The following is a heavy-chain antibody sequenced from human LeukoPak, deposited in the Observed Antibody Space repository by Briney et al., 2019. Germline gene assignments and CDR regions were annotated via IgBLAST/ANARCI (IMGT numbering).Heavy chain of an antibody. CDR3: AAGVVGVYYFDY. J-gene: IGHJ4*02. V-gene: IGHV1-46*01. CDR1: GYIFTYYY. CDR2: INPSGGTT. D-gene: IGHD2-15*01. Sequence: ASVKVSCKASGYIFTYYYMHWVRQAPGQGLEWMGIINPSGGTTNYAQKFQGRVTITADKSTSTAYMELSSLRSEDTAVYYCAAGVVGVYYFDYWGQGTLVTVSS.